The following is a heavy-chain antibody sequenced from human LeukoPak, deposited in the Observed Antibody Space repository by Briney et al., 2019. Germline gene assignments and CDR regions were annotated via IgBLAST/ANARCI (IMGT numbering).Heavy chain of an antibody. D-gene: IGHD6-19*01. CDR3: GRDRNTIEVAGRGILDF. CDR1: GYTFTSHA. Sequence: GASVEVSCKASGYTFTSHAIHWVRQDPGQRLEWMGWINTGNSNTKYSQKFQGRLNITRDVSASTVYLDLSGLKSEDTAVYYCGRDRNTIEVAGRGILDFWGQGALVTVSS. J-gene: IGHJ4*02. CDR2: INTGNSNT. V-gene: IGHV1-3*04.